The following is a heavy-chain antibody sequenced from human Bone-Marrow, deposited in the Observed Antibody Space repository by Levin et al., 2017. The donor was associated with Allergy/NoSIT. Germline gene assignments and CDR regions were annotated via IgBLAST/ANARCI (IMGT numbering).Heavy chain of an antibody. CDR3: GKAGSGDSHEAFEV. J-gene: IGHJ3*01. CDR1: GFTFSHYG. D-gene: IGHD4-17*01. CDR2: IPHDGENK. V-gene: IGHV3-30*18. Sequence: QPGGSLRLSCAASGFTFSHYGMHWVRQAPGKGLEWMALIPHDGENKYYTDSLKGRLTISRDNSKNTLYLEMNMLRFEDTATYYGGKAGSGDSHEAFEVWGQGTMVIVSS.